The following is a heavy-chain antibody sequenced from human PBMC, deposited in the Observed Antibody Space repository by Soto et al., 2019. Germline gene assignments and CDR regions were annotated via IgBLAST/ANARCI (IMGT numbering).Heavy chain of an antibody. CDR2: IYYSGST. Sequence: SETLSLTCTVSGGSISSSSYYWGWIRQPPGKGLEWIGSIYYSGSTYYNPSLKSRVTISVDTSKNQFSLKLSSVTAADTAVYCCARRRGYCSSTSCFGGYYGMDVWGQGTTVTVSS. D-gene: IGHD2-2*01. V-gene: IGHV4-39*01. CDR3: ARRRGYCSSTSCFGGYYGMDV. J-gene: IGHJ6*02. CDR1: GGSISSSSYY.